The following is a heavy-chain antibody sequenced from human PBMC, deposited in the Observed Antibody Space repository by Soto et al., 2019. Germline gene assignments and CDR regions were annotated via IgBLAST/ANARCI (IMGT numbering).Heavy chain of an antibody. CDR1: GFTFSSYA. CDR3: ARRGSGSYYDY. D-gene: IGHD1-26*01. V-gene: IGHV3-23*01. Sequence: EVQLLESGGGLVQPGGSLRLSCAASGFTFSSYAMRWVRQAPGKGLEWVSAISGSGGSTYYADSVKGRFTISRDNSKKPLYLQMNSLRAEDTAVYYCARRGSGSYYDYWGQGTLVTVSS. J-gene: IGHJ4*02. CDR2: ISGSGGST.